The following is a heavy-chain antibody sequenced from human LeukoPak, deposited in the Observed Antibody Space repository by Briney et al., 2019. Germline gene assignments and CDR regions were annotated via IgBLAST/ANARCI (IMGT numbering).Heavy chain of an antibody. CDR2: INPNSGGT. Sequence: ASVKVSCKASGYTFTGYYIHWVRQAPGQGLEWMGWINPNSGGTNYAQKFQGRVTMTRDTSISTAYMELSRLRSDDTAVYYCARDGRGFDWLLNYYYYMDVWGKGTTVTISS. J-gene: IGHJ6*03. CDR1: GYTFTGYY. D-gene: IGHD3-9*01. CDR3: ARDGRGFDWLLNYYYYMDV. V-gene: IGHV1-2*02.